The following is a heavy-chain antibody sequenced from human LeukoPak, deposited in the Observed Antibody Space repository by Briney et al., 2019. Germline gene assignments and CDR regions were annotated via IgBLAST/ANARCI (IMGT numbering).Heavy chain of an antibody. CDR3: ARKATTGPTKAAFDI. CDR1: GYSISTSNY. CDR2: IYYSGGI. D-gene: IGHD4-17*01. Sequence: SDTLSLTCAVSGYSISTSNYWAWIRQPPGRGLEWIGHIYYSGGIYYNPSLKSRVTMSVDTSRNQFSLKLSSVTAVDTAVYYCARKATTGPTKAAFDIWGQGTMVTVST. J-gene: IGHJ3*02. V-gene: IGHV4-28*05.